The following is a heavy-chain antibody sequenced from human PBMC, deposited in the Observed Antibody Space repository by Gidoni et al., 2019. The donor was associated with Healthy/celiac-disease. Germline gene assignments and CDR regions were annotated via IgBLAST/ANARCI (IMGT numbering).Heavy chain of an antibody. V-gene: IGHV3-11*04. CDR3: ARDPKAYYDFWSGSQEHDY. CDR1: GFTFSDYY. J-gene: IGHJ4*02. Sequence: QVQLVESGGGLVKPGGSLRLSCAASGFTFSDYYMSGIRQAPGKGLEWVSYISSSGSTIYYADSVKGRFTISRDNAKNSLYLQMNSLRAEDTAVYYCARDPKAYYDFWSGSQEHDYWGQGTLVTVSS. D-gene: IGHD3-3*01. CDR2: ISSSGSTI.